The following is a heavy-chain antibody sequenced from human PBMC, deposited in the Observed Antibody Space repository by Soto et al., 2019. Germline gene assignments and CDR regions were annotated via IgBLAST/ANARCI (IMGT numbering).Heavy chain of an antibody. J-gene: IGHJ4*02. CDR2: IYYSGST. V-gene: IGHV4-39*01. CDR1: GGSISSSSYY. CDR3: ARGDGGWYDY. D-gene: IGHD6-19*01. Sequence: QLQLQESGPGLVKPSETLSLSCTVSGGSISSSSYYWGWIRQPPGKGLEWIGSIYYSGSTYYNPSLKSRVTISVDTSKNQFSLKLSSVTAADTAVYYCARGDGGWYDYWGQGTLATVSS.